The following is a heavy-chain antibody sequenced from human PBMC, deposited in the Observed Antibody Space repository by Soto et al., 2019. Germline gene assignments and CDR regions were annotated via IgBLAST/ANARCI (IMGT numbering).Heavy chain of an antibody. V-gene: IGHV3-9*01. CDR1: GFTFDDYA. CDR2: ISWNSGSI. D-gene: IGHD3-16*01. J-gene: IGHJ3*02. CDR3: AKDRSVITFGGRSAFDI. Sequence: EVQLVESGGGLVQPGRSLRLSCAASGFTFDDYAMHWVRQAPGKGLEWVSGISWNSGSIGYADSVKGRFTISRDNAKNSLYLQMNSLRAEDTALYYCAKDRSVITFGGRSAFDIWGQGTMVTVSS.